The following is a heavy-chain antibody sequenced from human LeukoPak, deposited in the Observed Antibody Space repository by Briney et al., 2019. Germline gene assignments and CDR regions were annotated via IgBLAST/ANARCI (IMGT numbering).Heavy chain of an antibody. D-gene: IGHD2-2*01. J-gene: IGHJ4*02. CDR3: AKDRRMVPAALIDS. CDR1: GFTFSSYA. CDR2: ISGSDGRV. Sequence: GGSLRLSCAASGFTFSSYAMTWVRQTPGKGLEWVSGISGSDGRVYYADSVKGRFTISRDNARNTLYLQMTSLTAEDTAVYYCAKDRRMVPAALIDSWGQGTLVTVSS. V-gene: IGHV3-23*01.